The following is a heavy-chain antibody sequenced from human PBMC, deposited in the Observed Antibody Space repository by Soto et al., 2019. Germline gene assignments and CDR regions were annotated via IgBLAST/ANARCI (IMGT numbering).Heavy chain of an antibody. J-gene: IGHJ3*02. CDR2: VRHNGGT. Sequence: QVQLQESGPGLVKSSETLSLTCAVSGVSVTSSDWWSWVRHPPGKGLEWIGEVRHNGGTYYNPSLESRVPIXXDXSXXQFSLRLTSVTAADTATYYCARDRRPTGTSDAFDIWSQGTMVTVS. V-gene: IGHV4-4*02. CDR3: ARDRRPTGTSDAFDI. CDR1: GVSVTSSDW. D-gene: IGHD1-1*01.